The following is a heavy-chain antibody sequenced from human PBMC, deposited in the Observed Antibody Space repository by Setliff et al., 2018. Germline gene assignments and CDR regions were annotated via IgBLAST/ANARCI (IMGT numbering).Heavy chain of an antibody. Sequence: GGSLRLSCVASGFTFSKYAVTWVRQAPGKGPEWVAAITGSGGNIFYADSVRGRFTISRDNSNNTLFLQMDSLRAEDTAIYYCAKDPAAKSGWLYYFGYWGQGTLVTVSS. V-gene: IGHV3-23*01. CDR3: AKDPAAKSGWLYYFGY. D-gene: IGHD6-19*01. J-gene: IGHJ4*02. CDR2: ITGSGGNI. CDR1: GFTFSKYA.